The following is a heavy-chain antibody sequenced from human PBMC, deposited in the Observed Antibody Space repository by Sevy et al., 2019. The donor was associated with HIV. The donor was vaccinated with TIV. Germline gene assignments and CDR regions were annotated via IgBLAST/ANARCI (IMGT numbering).Heavy chain of an antibody. CDR1: GDSVSSNSAA. Sequence: QSQTLSLTCAISGDSVSSNSAAWNWIRQSPSRGLEWLGRTYYRSKWYNDYAVSVKSRITMNPDTSKNQVSLQLNSVTPDDSAIYYCARDGLTYGGMDVWGQGTTVTVSS. D-gene: IGHD1-20*01. J-gene: IGHJ6*02. V-gene: IGHV6-1*01. CDR2: TYYRSKWYN. CDR3: ARDGLTYGGMDV.